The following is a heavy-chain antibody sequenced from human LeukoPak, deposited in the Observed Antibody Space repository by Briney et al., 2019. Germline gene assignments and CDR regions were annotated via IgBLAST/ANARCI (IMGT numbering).Heavy chain of an antibody. D-gene: IGHD1-26*01. CDR1: GYTFTSYD. Sequence: ASVKVSCKASGYTFTSYDINWVRQATGQGLEWMGWMNPNSGNTGYAQKFQGRVTMTRSTSISTAYMELSSLRSEDTAVYYCARGGGSYYVSAYWGQGTLVTVSS. CDR3: ARGGGSYYVSAY. CDR2: MNPNSGNT. V-gene: IGHV1-8*01. J-gene: IGHJ4*02.